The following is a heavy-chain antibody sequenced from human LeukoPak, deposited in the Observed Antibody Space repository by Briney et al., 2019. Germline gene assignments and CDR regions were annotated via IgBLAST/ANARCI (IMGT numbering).Heavy chain of an antibody. V-gene: IGHV3-23*01. D-gene: IGHD6-6*01. J-gene: IGHJ4*02. CDR3: TSRKEYSTSSVYY. CDR2: ISESGDST. CDR1: GFTFRRYA. Sequence: GGSLRLSCAASGFTFRRYAMSWVRQAPGKGLEWVPIISESGDSTYYPDSVQGRFTISRDNSKNTLSLRMNNLRAEDSAIYYCTSRKEYSTSSVYYWGQGTLVTVSS.